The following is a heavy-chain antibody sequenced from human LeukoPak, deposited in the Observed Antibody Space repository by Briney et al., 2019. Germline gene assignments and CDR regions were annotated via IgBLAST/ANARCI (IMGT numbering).Heavy chain of an antibody. D-gene: IGHD2/OR15-2a*01. Sequence: SGPMLVNPTQTPTLTCTFSGFSLSTSGVGVGWMRQPPAKALQWLAPIYWDDEKRYNPPLKSKHTLTKDTDKSLVVLTKTNMDPVDTVSYHCAHRRLFPLPGTFEIWGQGIMVTVSS. CDR1: GFSLSTSGVG. CDR3: AHRRLFPLPGTFEI. V-gene: IGHV2-5*02. CDR2: IYWDDEK. J-gene: IGHJ3*02.